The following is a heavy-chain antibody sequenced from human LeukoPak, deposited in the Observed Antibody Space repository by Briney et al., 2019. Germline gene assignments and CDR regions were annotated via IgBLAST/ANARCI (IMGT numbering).Heavy chain of an antibody. CDR2: ISYSGSA. J-gene: IGHJ4*02. CDR3: AGRTVATIHFDY. V-gene: IGHV4-59*05. Sequence: PSETLSLTCTVYGGSFSGYYWSWIRQPPGKGLEWIGSISYSGSAYYIPSLKSRVTISVDTSKNQFSLRLSSVTAADTALYYCAGRTVATIHFDYWGQGTLVTVSS. CDR1: GGSFSGYY. D-gene: IGHD5-12*01.